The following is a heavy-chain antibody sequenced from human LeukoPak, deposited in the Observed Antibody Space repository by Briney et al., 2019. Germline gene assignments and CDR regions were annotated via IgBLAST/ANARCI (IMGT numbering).Heavy chain of an antibody. CDR1: GYTFKDFA. D-gene: IGHD2-21*01. CDR2: INAGNSHT. Sequence: ASVKVSCTASGYTFKDFAIHWVRQAPGQRFEWMGWINAGNSHTKYSQNFQGRISITRDSSASTVYMELSSLTSEDTAIYYCARGIWSARTVDYYLDYWGQGALVTVSS. J-gene: IGHJ4*02. CDR3: ARGIWSARTVDYYLDY. V-gene: IGHV1-3*01.